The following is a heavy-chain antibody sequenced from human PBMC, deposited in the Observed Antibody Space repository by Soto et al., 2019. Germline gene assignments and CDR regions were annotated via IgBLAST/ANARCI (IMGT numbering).Heavy chain of an antibody. J-gene: IGHJ6*02. D-gene: IGHD1-1*01. Sequence: ASVKVSCKASGYTFTSDGISWVRQAPGQELEWMGWISAYNGNTKYAQKVQGRVTMTPDTSTSTAYMEVRSLRFDDTAVYYCARGEGVGRYYYYYYGMDFWGQGTTVTVP. CDR3: ARGEGVGRYYYYYYGMDF. CDR2: ISAYNGNT. V-gene: IGHV1-18*04. CDR1: GYTFTSDG.